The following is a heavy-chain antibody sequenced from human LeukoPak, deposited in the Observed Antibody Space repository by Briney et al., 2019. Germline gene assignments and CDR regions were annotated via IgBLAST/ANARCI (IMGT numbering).Heavy chain of an antibody. D-gene: IGHD5-18*01. V-gene: IGHV6-1*01. CDR2: TYYRSKWYT. CDR1: GDSVSSNSAT. Sequence: SQTLSLTCAISGDSVSSNSATWDWIRQSPSRGLEWLGRTYYRSKWYTDYAVSVKSRLTINPDISKNQFSLQLNSVTPEDTAVYYCARGGQGDGYSADEAFDIWGQGTMVTVS. CDR3: ARGGQGDGYSADEAFDI. J-gene: IGHJ3*02.